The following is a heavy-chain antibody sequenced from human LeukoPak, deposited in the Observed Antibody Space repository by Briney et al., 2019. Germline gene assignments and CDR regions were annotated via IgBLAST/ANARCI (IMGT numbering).Heavy chain of an antibody. CDR2: ISGSGGST. CDR3: AKATYSTSPGYYFDY. CDR1: GFTFSSYA. V-gene: IGHV3-23*01. J-gene: IGHJ4*02. Sequence: GGSLRPSCAASGFTFSSYAMSWVRQAPGKGLEWVSAISGSGGSTYYADSVKGRFTISRDNSKNTLYLQMNSLRAEDTAFYYCAKATYSTSPGYYFDYWGQGNLVTVSS. D-gene: IGHD2-2*01.